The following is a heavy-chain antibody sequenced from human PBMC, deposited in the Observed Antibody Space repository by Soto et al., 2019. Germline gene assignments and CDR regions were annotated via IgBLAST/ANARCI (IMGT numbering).Heavy chain of an antibody. V-gene: IGHV1-18*01. CDR3: ARDSLYCSGGSCYSVGPNFDY. CDR2: ISAYNGNT. Sequence: QVQLVQSGAEVKKPGASVKVSCKASGYTFTSYGISWVRQAPGQGLEWMGWISAYNGNTNYAQKLQGRVTMTTDTSTSPAYMELRSLRSDDTAVYYCARDSLYCSGGSCYSVGPNFDYWGQGTLVTVSS. CDR1: GYTFTSYG. J-gene: IGHJ4*02. D-gene: IGHD2-15*01.